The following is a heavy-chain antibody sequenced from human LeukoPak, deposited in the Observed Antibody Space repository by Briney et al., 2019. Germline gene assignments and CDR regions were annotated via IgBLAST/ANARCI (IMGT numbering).Heavy chain of an antibody. CDR1: GGFISSSSYY. D-gene: IGHD3-16*01. J-gene: IGHJ6*03. CDR3: ARETSQKGAHYMDV. CDR2: IYYSGST. Sequence: SETLSLTCTVSGGFISSSSYYWGWIRQPPGKGLEWIGYIYYSGSTNYKSSLKSRVTISVDTSKNQFSLKLSSVTAADTAVYYCARETSQKGAHYMDVWGKGTTVTISS. V-gene: IGHV4-61*01.